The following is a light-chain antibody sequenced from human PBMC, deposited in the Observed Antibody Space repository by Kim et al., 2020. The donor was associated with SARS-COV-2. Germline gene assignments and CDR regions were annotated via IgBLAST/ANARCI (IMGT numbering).Light chain of an antibody. CDR2: DAS. CDR3: QQSQTTPLT. CDR1: QTISTY. J-gene: IGKJ5*01. Sequence: DIQMTQSPSHLSASIGDTVTITCRASQTISTYLNWYQLKPGKAPKILIFDASTLMPGVPPRSSGSASGADFTLTISSLQPDDFATYYCQQSQTTPLTFGQGTRLEIK. V-gene: IGKV1-39*01.